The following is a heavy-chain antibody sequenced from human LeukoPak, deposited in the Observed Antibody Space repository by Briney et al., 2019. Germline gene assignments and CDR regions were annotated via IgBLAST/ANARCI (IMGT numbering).Heavy chain of an antibody. CDR2: ISAYNGNT. Sequence: ASVKLSCKASGYTFTCYGISLVRQAPGPGLEWMGWISAYNGNTNYAQKLQGRVTMTTDTSTSTAYMELRSLRSDDTAVYYGAREFRVWAVAGTVRYFDYWGQGTLVTVSS. D-gene: IGHD6-19*01. V-gene: IGHV1-18*04. CDR1: GYTFTCYG. CDR3: AREFRVWAVAGTVRYFDY. J-gene: IGHJ4*02.